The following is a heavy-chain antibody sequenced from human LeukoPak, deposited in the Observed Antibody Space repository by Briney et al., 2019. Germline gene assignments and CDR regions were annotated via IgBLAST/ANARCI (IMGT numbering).Heavy chain of an antibody. CDR3: AKDCGGSGRPYSSGMGDAFDI. CDR1: GFSFSSYA. J-gene: IGHJ3*02. V-gene: IGHV3-23*01. D-gene: IGHD3-22*01. Sequence: PGGSLRLSCATSGFSFSSYAMSWVRQAPGKGLEWVSAISGSGGGTYYADSVKGRFTISRDNSKNTLYLQMNSLRAEDTAVYYCAKDCGGSGRPYSSGMGDAFDIWGQGTMVTVSS. CDR2: ISGSGGGT.